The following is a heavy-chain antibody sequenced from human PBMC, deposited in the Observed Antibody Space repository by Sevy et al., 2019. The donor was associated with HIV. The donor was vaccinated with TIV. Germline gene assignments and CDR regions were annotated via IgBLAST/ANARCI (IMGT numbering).Heavy chain of an antibody. V-gene: IGHV3-33*06. Sequence: GGSLRLSCAASGFTFSRNGMHWVRQAPGKGLEWVAGIFYDGNYKYYADSVKGRFSISRDNSENTRYVQMDSLRVEDTAVYYCAKESGSDWYFDYWGQGTLVTVSS. CDR2: IFYDGNYK. CDR3: AKESGSDWYFDY. CDR1: GFTFSRNG. J-gene: IGHJ4*02. D-gene: IGHD2-21*01.